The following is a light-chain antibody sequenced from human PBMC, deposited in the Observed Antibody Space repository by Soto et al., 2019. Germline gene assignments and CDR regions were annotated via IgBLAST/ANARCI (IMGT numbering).Light chain of an antibody. CDR2: GAS. J-gene: IGKJ1*01. CDR1: QSVSSSY. CDR3: QQYGSSPPT. Sequence: EIVLTQSPGTLSLSPGERATLSCRASQSVSSSYLAWYQQKPGQAPRLLIYGASSRATGIPDRFSGSGCWTDFTLTISRLEPEDCEVYYCQQYGSSPPTFGQGTKVEI. V-gene: IGKV3-20*01.